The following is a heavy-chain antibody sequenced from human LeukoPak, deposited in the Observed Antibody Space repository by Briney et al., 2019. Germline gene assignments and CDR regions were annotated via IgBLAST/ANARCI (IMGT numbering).Heavy chain of an antibody. CDR1: GGSFSGYH. D-gene: IGHD5-18*01. J-gene: IGHJ4*02. CDR3: GSTSAMVYFDY. Sequence: SETLSLTCAVYGGSFSGYHWSWIRQPPGKGLEWIGEINHRGSTNYNPSLKSRVTISVDTSKNQFSLKLSSVTAADTAVYYCGSTSAMVYFDYWGQGTLVTVSS. CDR2: INHRGST. V-gene: IGHV4-34*01.